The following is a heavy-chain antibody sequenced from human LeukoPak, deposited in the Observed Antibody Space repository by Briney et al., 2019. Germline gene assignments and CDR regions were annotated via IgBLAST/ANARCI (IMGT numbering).Heavy chain of an antibody. J-gene: IGHJ4*02. CDR1: GYSFTSYW. CDR2: IYPGDSDT. D-gene: IGHD6-19*01. V-gene: IGHV5-51*01. CDR3: ASLARGSSGPYYYFDY. Sequence: GESLKISCKGSGYSFTSYWIGWVRQMPGKGLEWMGIIYPGDSDTRYSPSFQGQVTISADKSISTAYLQWSSLKASDTAMYYRASLARGSSGPYYYFDYWGQGTLVTVSS.